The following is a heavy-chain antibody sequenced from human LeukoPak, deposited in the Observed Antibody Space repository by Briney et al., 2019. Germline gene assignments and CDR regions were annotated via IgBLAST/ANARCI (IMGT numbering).Heavy chain of an antibody. CDR2: ISGGGGST. Sequence: GASLRLSCEASGFTFSNYAMSWVRQAPGKGLEWVSGISGGGGSTYYADSLKGRFTVSRDNSKNTLYLQMNSLRVEDTAVYYCAKDRLDFDYWGQGTLVTVSS. V-gene: IGHV3-23*01. D-gene: IGHD3-22*01. CDR3: AKDRLDFDY. CDR1: GFTFSNYA. J-gene: IGHJ4*02.